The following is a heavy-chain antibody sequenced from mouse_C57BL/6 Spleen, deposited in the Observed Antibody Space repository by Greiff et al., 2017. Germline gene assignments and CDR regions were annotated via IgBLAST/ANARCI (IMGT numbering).Heavy chain of an antibody. CDR2: ISSGGDYI. V-gene: IGHV5-9-1*02. D-gene: IGHD4-1*01. J-gene: IGHJ2*01. Sequence: EVQLVESGEGLVTPGGSLKLSCAASGFTFSSYAMSWVRQTPEKRLEWVAYISSGGDYINYAGTVKVRFTIARDNARNTLYLQMSSLKAEDTAMCYSTRETGGWYFDYWGQGTTLTVSA. CDR1: GFTFSSYA. CDR3: TRETGGWYFDY.